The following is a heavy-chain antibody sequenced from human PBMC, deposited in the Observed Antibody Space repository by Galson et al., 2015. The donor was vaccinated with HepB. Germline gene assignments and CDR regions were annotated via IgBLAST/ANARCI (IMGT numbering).Heavy chain of an antibody. V-gene: IGHV3-23*01. CDR3: AKDFWSGYFSS. D-gene: IGHD3-3*01. Sequence: SLRLSCAASGFTFSSYAMSWVRQAPGKGLEWVSAISGSGGSTNYADSVKGRFTISRDNSKNTLYLQMNSLRAEDTAVYYCAKDFWSGYFSSWGQGTLVTVSS. CDR1: GFTFSSYA. CDR2: ISGSGGST. J-gene: IGHJ5*02.